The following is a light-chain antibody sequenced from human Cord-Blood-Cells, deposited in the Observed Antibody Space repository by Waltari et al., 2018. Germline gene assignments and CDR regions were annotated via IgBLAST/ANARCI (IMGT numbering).Light chain of an antibody. CDR3: SSYAGSNNWV. CDR2: EVS. J-gene: IGLJ3*02. V-gene: IGLV2-8*01. CDR1: SSDVGGYNY. Sequence: QSALTQPPSASGSPGQSVTISCTGTSSDVGGYNYVSWYQQHPGKAPKLMIYEVSKRPSGFPDRFSGSKSGNTASLTVSGLQAEEEADYYCSSYAGSNNWVFGGGTKLTVL.